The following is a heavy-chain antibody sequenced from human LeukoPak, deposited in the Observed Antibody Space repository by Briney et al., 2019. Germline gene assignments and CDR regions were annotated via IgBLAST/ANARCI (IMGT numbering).Heavy chain of an antibody. D-gene: IGHD6-6*01. V-gene: IGHV1-69*13. Sequence: ASVKVSCKASVGTFSSYAISWVRQAPGQGLEWMGGIIPIFGTANYAQKFQGRVTITADESTSTAYMELSSLRSEDTAVYYCARGDSSSPTNPFDYWGQGTLVTVSS. CDR1: VGTFSSYA. CDR2: IIPIFGTA. CDR3: ARGDSSSPTNPFDY. J-gene: IGHJ4*02.